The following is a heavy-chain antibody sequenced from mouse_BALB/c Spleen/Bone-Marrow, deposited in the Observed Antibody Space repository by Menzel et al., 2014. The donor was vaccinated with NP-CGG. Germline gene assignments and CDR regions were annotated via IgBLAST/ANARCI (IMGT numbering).Heavy chain of an antibody. CDR1: GYTFTSYW. CDR2: IDPSDSET. V-gene: IGHV1-61*01. CDR3: ARKKSKLRFWFAY. J-gene: IGHJ3*01. D-gene: IGHD3-2*02. Sequence: QVQLQQPGAELVRPGASVNLSCKASGYTFTSYWMNWVKQRPGQGLEWIGMIDPSDSETHYNQMFMDKATLTVDKSSSTAYMQLSSVTSDDSAVYYCARKKSKLRFWFAYWGQGTLVTVSA.